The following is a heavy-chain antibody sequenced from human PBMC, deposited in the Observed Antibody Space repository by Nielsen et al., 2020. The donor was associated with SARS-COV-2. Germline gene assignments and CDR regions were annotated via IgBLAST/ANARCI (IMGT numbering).Heavy chain of an antibody. CDR3: ARGSQYYVTPDFYFYYYYGMDV. CDR2: ISSSGSTI. D-gene: IGHD3-10*02. Sequence: WIRQPPGKGLEWVSYISSSGSTIYYADSVKGRFTISRDNAKNSLYLQMNSLRAEDTAVYYCARGSQYYVTPDFYFYYYYGMDVWGQGTTVTVSS. J-gene: IGHJ6*02. V-gene: IGHV3-48*03.